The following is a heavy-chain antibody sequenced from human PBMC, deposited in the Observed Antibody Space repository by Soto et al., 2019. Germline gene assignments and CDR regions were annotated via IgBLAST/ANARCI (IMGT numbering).Heavy chain of an antibody. CDR3: ARDTLSGYYFDF. CDR2: TYHSGAT. D-gene: IGHD3-22*01. J-gene: IGHJ4*02. Sequence: QLQLQESGSGLVKPSQTLSLTCVVSGDSISSGGYSWNWIRQSPGKGLEWIGHTYHSGATLYNPSLDSRVTISVDKSKNQCSLMLTSLTAADTAVYYCARDTLSGYYFDFWGQGTLVTVSS. CDR1: GDSISSGGYS. V-gene: IGHV4-30-2*06.